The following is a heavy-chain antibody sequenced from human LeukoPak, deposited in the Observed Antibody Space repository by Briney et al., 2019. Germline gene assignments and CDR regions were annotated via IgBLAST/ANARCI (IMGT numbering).Heavy chain of an antibody. CDR1: GFTFSSYE. V-gene: IGHV3-48*03. CDR3: ARDPGYSGSYDFDC. Sequence: SLRLSCAASGFTFSSYEMNWVRQAPGKGLEGVSYISSSVSTIYYADSVRARFTISRDSATASLSLQMNSLRAEATAVYNGARDPGYSGSYDFDCWGQGTLVTVSS. CDR2: ISSSVSTI. D-gene: IGHD1-26*01. J-gene: IGHJ4*02.